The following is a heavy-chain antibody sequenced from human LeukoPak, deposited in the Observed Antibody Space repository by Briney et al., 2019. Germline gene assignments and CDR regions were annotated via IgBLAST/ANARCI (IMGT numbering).Heavy chain of an antibody. CDR1: GCTFSNYA. V-gene: IGHV3-23*01. D-gene: IGHD2-8*01. CDR2: SSGSGGDT. J-gene: IGHJ4*02. Sequence: HPGGSLRLSCAASGCTFSNYAMSWVRQAPRKGLEWVSGSSGSGGDTYYADSVKGRFTISRDNSKNTLYLQMNSLRAEDTAVYYCAKDRSCTNNICHGDFDYWGQGTLVTVSS. CDR3: AKDRSCTNNICHGDFDY.